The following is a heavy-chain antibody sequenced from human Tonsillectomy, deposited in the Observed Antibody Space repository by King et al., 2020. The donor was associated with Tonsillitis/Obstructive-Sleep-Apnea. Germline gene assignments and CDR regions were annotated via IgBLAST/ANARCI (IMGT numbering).Heavy chain of an antibody. D-gene: IGHD3-10*01. CDR3: ARGPYTAAMVRGVRAFDI. V-gene: IGHV4-34*01. Sequence: HVQLQQWGAGLLKPSETLSLTCAVYGGSFSGYYWSWIRQPPGKGLEWIGEINHSGSTNYNPSLKSRVTISVDTSKNQFSLKLSSVTAADTAVYYCARGPYTAAMVRGVRAFDIWGQGTMVTVSS. CDR2: INHSGST. CDR1: GGSFSGYY. J-gene: IGHJ3*02.